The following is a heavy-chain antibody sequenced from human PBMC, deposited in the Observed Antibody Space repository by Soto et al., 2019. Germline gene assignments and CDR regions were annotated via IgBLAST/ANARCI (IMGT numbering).Heavy chain of an antibody. CDR2: INSDGSST. D-gene: IGHD3-3*01. V-gene: IGHV3-74*01. J-gene: IGHJ5*02. CDR1: GFTFSSYW. CDR3: ARDYYDFWSGRGNNWLDP. Sequence: EVQLVESGGGLVQPGGSLRLSCAASGFTFSSYWMHWVRQAPGKGLVWVSRINSDGSSTSYADSVKGRFTISRDNAKNTLYLQMNSLRAEDTAVYYCARDYYDFWSGRGNNWLDPWGKGNMVTVSS.